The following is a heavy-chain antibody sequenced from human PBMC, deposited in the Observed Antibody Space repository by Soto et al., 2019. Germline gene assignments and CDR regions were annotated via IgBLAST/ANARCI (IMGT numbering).Heavy chain of an antibody. CDR3: ARENSVQAWLHHFDH. V-gene: IGHV3-48*03. Sequence: GGSLRLSCEASGFSFSSFAMNWVRQAPGRGLEWVSYNSDDGVSIYYADSLKGRFTISRDNAKNSLSLQMNNLRAEDTAVYYCARENSVQAWLHHFDHWGLGTLVTVSS. CDR1: GFSFSSFA. D-gene: IGHD5-18*01. CDR2: NSDDGVSI. J-gene: IGHJ4*02.